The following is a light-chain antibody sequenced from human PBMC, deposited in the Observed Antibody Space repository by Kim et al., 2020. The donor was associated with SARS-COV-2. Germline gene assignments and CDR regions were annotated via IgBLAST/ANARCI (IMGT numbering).Light chain of an antibody. CDR1: SLRSYY. J-gene: IGLJ2*01. CDR3: NSRDSNDNVV. Sequence: VALGQTVRITSQGDSLRSYYATWYQQKPGQAPIVVIYGKNIRPSGIPDRFSGSSSGNTASLTITGTQAGDEADYYCNSRDSNDNVVFGGGTKLTVL. V-gene: IGLV3-19*01. CDR2: GKN.